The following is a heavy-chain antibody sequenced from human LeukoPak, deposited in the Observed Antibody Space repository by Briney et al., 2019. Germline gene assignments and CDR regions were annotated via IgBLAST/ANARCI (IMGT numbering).Heavy chain of an antibody. V-gene: IGHV4-39*01. CDR1: GGSISSSSYY. Sequence: PSETLSLTCTVSGGSISSSSYYWGWIRQPPGKGLEWIGSIYYSGSTYYNPSLKSRITISVDTSKNQFSLKLRSVTAADTAVYYRAKDWGPSGSQLFDYWGQGTLVTVSS. D-gene: IGHD1-26*01. CDR3: AKDWGPSGSQLFDY. CDR2: IYYSGST. J-gene: IGHJ4*02.